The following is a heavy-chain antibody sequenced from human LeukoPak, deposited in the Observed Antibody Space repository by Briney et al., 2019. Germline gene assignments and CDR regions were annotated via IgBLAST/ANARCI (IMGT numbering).Heavy chain of an antibody. CDR3: ARGNYYYYGMDV. CDR1: GGSISSYY. CDR2: IYYSGST. V-gene: IGHV4-59*01. J-gene: IGHJ6*02. Sequence: PSESLSLTCTVSGGSISSYYWSWIRQPPGKGLEWIGYIYYSGSTNYNPSLKSRVTISVDTSKHQFSLNLSSVTAADTAVYYCARGNYYYYGMDVWGQGTTVTVSS.